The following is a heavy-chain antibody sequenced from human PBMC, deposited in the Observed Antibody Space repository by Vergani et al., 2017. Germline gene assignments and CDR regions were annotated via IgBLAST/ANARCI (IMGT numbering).Heavy chain of an antibody. J-gene: IGHJ5*02. D-gene: IGHD3-3*01. CDR2: IYSGGST. CDR3: ARDFTIFGVENWFDP. V-gene: IGHV3-66*02. Sequence: EVQLVESGGGLVQPGGSLRLSCAASGFTVSSNYMSWVRQAPGKGLEWVSVIYSGGSTYYADSVKGRFTISRDNSKNTLYLQMNSLRAEETAVYYCARDFTIFGVENWFDPWGQGTLVTVSS. CDR1: GFTVSSNY.